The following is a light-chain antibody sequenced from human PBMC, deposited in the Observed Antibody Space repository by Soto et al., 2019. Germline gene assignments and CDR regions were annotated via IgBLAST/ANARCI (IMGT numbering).Light chain of an antibody. Sequence: DIQMTQSPSSLSASLEDGVISXXRASQSISNHLNWYQQKPGKAPKLXIFAASSLQSGVPSRFSGSRSGPDFTLTISSLQPEDFATYYCQQSYSSPPTFGQGTKVDIK. J-gene: IGKJ1*01. CDR3: QQSYSSPPT. V-gene: IGKV1-39*01. CDR1: QSISNH. CDR2: AAS.